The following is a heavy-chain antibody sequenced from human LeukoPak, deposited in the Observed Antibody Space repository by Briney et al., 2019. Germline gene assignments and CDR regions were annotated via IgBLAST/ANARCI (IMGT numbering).Heavy chain of an antibody. V-gene: IGHV4-4*07. D-gene: IGHD3-3*01. CDR2: ISTSGST. CDR1: GDSISGFY. CDR3: AREGIFGVVIIARPFDY. Sequence: SETLSLTCTVSGDSISGFYWSWIRQPAGKGLQWIGRISTSGSTNYNPSLKSRVTISVDKSKNQFSLKLSSVTAADTAVYYCAREGIFGVVIIARPFDYWGQGTLVTVSS. J-gene: IGHJ4*02.